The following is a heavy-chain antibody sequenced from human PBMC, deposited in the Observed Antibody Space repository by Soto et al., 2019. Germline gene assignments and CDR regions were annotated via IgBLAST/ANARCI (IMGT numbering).Heavy chain of an antibody. CDR2: IYPGDSDT. V-gene: IGHV5-51*01. CDR1: GYSFTSYW. J-gene: IGHJ4*02. D-gene: IGHD2-2*01. CDR3: ATNYCSSTSCYEGNYFDD. Sequence: GESLKISCKGSGYSFTSYWIGWVRQMPGKGLEWMGIIYPGDSDTRYSPSFQGQVTISADKSISTAYLQWSSLKASDTAMYYCATNYCSSTSCYEGNYFDDWGQGTLVTVSS.